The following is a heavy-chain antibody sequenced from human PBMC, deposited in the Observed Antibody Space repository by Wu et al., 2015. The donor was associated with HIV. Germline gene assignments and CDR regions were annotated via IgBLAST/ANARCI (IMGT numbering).Heavy chain of an antibody. D-gene: IGHD4-17*01. V-gene: IGHV1-2*02. J-gene: IGHJ4*02. Sequence: QVQLVQSGAEVKKTGASVRVSCETSGYPFTNHYIHWVRQAPGHGLEWMAWINPSGGTTIYAEAFEGRIMVSSDTSLNTVYMELESLTSGDTAMYFCARDVTPITTEFDFWGQGTLITVSS. CDR3: ARDVTPITTEFDF. CDR1: GYPFTNHY. CDR2: INPSGGTT.